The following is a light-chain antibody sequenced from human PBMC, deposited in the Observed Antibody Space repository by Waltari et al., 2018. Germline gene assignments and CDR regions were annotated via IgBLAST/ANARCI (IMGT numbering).Light chain of an antibody. CDR3: CSYAGSSTVV. J-gene: IGLJ2*01. Sequence: QSALTQPASVSGSPGQSITISCPGTSSDVGRYNLVSWYQQHPGKAPKLMIYEGSKWPSGVSDRFSGSKSGNTASLTISGLQAEDEADYYCCSYAGSSTVVFGGGTKLTVL. CDR1: SSDVGRYNL. CDR2: EGS. V-gene: IGLV2-23*01.